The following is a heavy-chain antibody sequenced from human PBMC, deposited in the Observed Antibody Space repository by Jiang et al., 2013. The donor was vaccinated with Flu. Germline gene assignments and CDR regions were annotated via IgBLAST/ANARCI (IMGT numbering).Heavy chain of an antibody. J-gene: IGHJ3*02. Sequence: SVSSNSAAWNWIRQSPSRGLEWLGRTYYRSKWYNDYTVSVKSRITINPDTSKNQFSLQLNSVTPEDTAVYYCAREGIWFGFDAFDIWGQGTMVTVSS. CDR3: AREGIWFGFDAFDI. V-gene: IGHV6-1*01. D-gene: IGHD3-10*01. CDR2: TYYRSKWYN. CDR1: SVSSNSAA.